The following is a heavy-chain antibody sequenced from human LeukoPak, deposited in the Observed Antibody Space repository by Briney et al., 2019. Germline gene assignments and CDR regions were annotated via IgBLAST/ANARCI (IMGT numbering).Heavy chain of an antibody. V-gene: IGHV3-21*01. CDR3: ARNDYDILTGYPISGRSYYRDV. Sequence: GGSLRLSCAASGFTFSSYSMNWVRQAPGKGLEWVSSISSSSSYIYYADSVKGRFTISRDNAKNSLYLQMNSLRAEDTAVYYFARNDYDILTGYPISGRSYYRDVWGKGTTVTVSS. J-gene: IGHJ6*03. CDR2: ISSSSSYI. D-gene: IGHD3-9*01. CDR1: GFTFSSYS.